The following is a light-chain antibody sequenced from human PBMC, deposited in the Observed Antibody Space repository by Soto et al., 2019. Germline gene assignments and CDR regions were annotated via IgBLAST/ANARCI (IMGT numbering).Light chain of an antibody. Sequence: EIVMTPPPATLSVSPGGSASLXXRASQSISDTLAWYQQKPGQAPRLXMHGASTRATGFPARFSGSGSGTDFTLTISSLQSEDFAVYYCQQYKNWPWTFGQGTKVDI. CDR3: QQYKNWPWT. CDR2: GAS. V-gene: IGKV3-15*01. CDR1: QSISDT. J-gene: IGKJ1*01.